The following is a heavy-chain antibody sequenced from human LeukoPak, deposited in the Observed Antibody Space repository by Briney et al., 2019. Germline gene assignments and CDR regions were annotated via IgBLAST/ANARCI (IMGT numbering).Heavy chain of an antibody. Sequence: PSETLSLTCTVSGDSISSYYWSWIRQPPRKGLEWIGYIYYSGGTDYNPSLKSRVTISVDTSKNQFSLKLRSVTAADTAVYYCARHVTISGPYDASDIWGQGTMVTVSS. J-gene: IGHJ3*02. CDR3: ARHVTISGPYDASDI. CDR1: GDSISSYY. CDR2: IYYSGGT. D-gene: IGHD5-24*01. V-gene: IGHV4-59*08.